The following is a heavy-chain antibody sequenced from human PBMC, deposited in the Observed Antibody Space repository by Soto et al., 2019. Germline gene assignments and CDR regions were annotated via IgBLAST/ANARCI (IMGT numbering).Heavy chain of an antibody. Sequence: GASVKVSCKASGFTFTSSAMQWVRQARGQRLEWIGWIVVGSGNTNYAQKFQERVTITRDMSTSTAYMELSSLRSEDTAVYYCAAGYGDYPPYYYYYYMDVWGKGTTVTVSS. J-gene: IGHJ6*03. CDR3: AAGYGDYPPYYYYYYMDV. V-gene: IGHV1-58*02. CDR2: IVVGSGNT. CDR1: GFTFTSSA. D-gene: IGHD4-17*01.